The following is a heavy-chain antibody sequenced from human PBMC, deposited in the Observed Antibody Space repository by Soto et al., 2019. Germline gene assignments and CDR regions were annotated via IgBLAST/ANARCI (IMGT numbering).Heavy chain of an antibody. Sequence: GGSLRLSCAAPGFTFRSYWMSWARQAPGEGLEWVANINPDGSDIYYVGSVRGRFTISRDNANNSLYLQMNSLRAEDTAVYYCARAGSTSVCFDSWGQGALVTVSS. D-gene: IGHD3-9*01. J-gene: IGHJ4*02. CDR3: ARAGSTSVCFDS. CDR1: GFTFRSYW. CDR2: INPDGSDI. V-gene: IGHV3-7*05.